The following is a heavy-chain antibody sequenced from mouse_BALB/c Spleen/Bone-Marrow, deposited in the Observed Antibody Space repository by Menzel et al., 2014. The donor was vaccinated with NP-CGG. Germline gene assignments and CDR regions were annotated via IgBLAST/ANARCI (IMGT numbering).Heavy chain of an antibody. CDR2: INPDSSTI. Sequence: DVQLVESGGGLVQPGGSLKLSCAASGFDFSRYWMTWVRQAPGKGLEWIGEINPDSSTINYTPSLRDKFIISRDNAKNTLYLQMSKVRSEDTALYYCARPGYYGYQDVWGAGTTVTVSS. CDR3: ARPGYYGYQDV. J-gene: IGHJ1*01. D-gene: IGHD1-2*01. CDR1: GFDFSRYW. V-gene: IGHV4-1*02.